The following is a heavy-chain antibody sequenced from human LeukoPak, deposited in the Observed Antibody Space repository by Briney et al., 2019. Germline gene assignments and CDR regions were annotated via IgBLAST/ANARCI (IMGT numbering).Heavy chain of an antibody. D-gene: IGHD6-6*01. V-gene: IGHV3-21*01. J-gene: IGHJ4*02. CDR3: ARVHIAALTSWYFDY. Sequence: GGSLRLSCAASGFTFSSYTMNWVRQPPGKGLEWVSSISNSSRYKYYGDSVKGRFNISRDNDKNSLYLQMKSLRAEDTAVCYCARVHIAALTSWYFDYWGQGTLVTVSS. CDR2: ISNSSRYK. CDR1: GFTFSSYT.